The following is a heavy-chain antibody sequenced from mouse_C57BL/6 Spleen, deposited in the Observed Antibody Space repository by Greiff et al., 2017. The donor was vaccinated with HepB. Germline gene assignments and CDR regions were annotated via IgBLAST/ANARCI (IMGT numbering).Heavy chain of an antibody. CDR1: GYTFTSYW. D-gene: IGHD3-1*01. V-gene: IGHV1-69*01. J-gene: IGHJ2*01. Sequence: VQLQQPGAELVKPGASVKLSCKASGYTFTSYWMHWVKQRPGQGLEWIGEIDPSDSYTNYNQKFKGKSTLTVDKSSSTAYMQLSSLTSEDSAVYYCARAGYGSYFDYWGQGTTLTVSS. CDR2: IDPSDSYT. CDR3: ARAGYGSYFDY.